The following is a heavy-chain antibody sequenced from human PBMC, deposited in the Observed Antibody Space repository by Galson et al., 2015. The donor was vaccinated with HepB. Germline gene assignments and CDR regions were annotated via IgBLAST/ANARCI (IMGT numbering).Heavy chain of an antibody. Sequence: SLRLSCAASGFTFSSYAMHWVRQAPGKGLEWVAVISYDGSNKYYADSVKGRFTISRDNSKNTLYLQMNSLRAEDTAVYYCAREGLYGDYINYWGQGTLVTVSS. D-gene: IGHD4-17*01. J-gene: IGHJ4*02. V-gene: IGHV3-30*04. CDR2: ISYDGSNK. CDR3: AREGLYGDYINY. CDR1: GFTFSSYA.